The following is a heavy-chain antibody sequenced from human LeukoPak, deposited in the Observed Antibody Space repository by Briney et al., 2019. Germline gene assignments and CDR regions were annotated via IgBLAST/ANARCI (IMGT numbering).Heavy chain of an antibody. J-gene: IGHJ4*02. V-gene: IGHV3-23*01. D-gene: IGHD4-11*01. Sequence: QTGGSLRLSCVVSGLTVTKNYISWVRQAPGKGLEWVSTIRYGADTAYYADSVKGRFTISRDNSKNMLYLQMNSLRADDTALYYCAKGLTTHDYWGQGTLVTVSS. CDR2: IRYGADTA. CDR3: AKGLTTHDY. CDR1: GLTVTKNY.